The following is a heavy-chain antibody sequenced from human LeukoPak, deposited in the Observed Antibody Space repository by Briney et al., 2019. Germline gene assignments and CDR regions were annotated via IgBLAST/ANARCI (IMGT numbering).Heavy chain of an antibody. CDR3: TREVSRGSGALEPDY. CDR1: GFTFGDYA. CDR2: IRSKAYGGTT. D-gene: IGHD2-15*01. Sequence: NPGGSLRLSCTASGFTFGDYAMSWFRQAPGKGLEWVGFIRSKAYGGTTEYAASVKGRFTISRDDSKSIAYLQMNSLKTEDTAVYYCTREVSRGSGALEPDYWGQGTLVTVSS. J-gene: IGHJ4*02. V-gene: IGHV3-49*05.